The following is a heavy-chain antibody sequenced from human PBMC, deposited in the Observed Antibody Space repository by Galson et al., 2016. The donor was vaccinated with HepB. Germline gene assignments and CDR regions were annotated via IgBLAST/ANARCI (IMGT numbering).Heavy chain of an antibody. D-gene: IGHD3-10*01. CDR3: ARNEVPGEFGP. V-gene: IGHV1-18*01. J-gene: IGHJ5*02. CDR1: GYTSTNHG. CDR2: ISAYNHNT. Sequence: SVKVSCKASGYTSTNHGISWVRQAPGQGLEWMGWISAYNHNTNYAQRFQDRVTMTTDRSTSTVYMELRSLRSDDTAVYFCARNEVPGEFGPWGRGTLVVVSS.